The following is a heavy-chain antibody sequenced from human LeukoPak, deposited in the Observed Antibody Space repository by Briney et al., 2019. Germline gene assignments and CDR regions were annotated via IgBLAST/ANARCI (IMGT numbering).Heavy chain of an antibody. V-gene: IGHV3-74*01. Sequence: GGSLRPSCAASGFTFSSYWMHWVRQAPGKGLMWVSRIKSDGSETSYADSVKGRFTISRDNARNTLYLQMNSLRPEDTAIYYCASDRVFYGLDVWGQGTTVTVSS. J-gene: IGHJ6*02. CDR1: GFTFSSYW. CDR2: IKSDGSET. CDR3: ASDRVFYGLDV.